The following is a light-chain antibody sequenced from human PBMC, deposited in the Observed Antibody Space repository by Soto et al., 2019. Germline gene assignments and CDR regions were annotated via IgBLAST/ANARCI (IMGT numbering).Light chain of an antibody. V-gene: IGLV2-14*01. J-gene: IGLJ3*02. Sequence: QSVLTQPASVSGSPGQSITISCTGTSSDIGFYDRVSWIQQHPGKTPKLLIYEVTNRPSGVSSRISGSKSGNTASLTMSGLQAEDEADYYCTSLTTSDTWVFGGGTQLTVL. CDR1: SSDIGFYDR. CDR3: TSLTTSDTWV. CDR2: EVT.